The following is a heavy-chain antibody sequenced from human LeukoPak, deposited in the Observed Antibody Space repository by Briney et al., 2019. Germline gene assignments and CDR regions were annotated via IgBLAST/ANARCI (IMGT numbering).Heavy chain of an antibody. Sequence: GGSLRLSCAASGFTFSSYEMNWVRQAPGKGLEGVSYISSSGSTIYYADSVKGRFTISRDNAKNSLYLQMNSLRAEDTAVYYCARETIFGVVITPAVAFDIWGQGTMVTVSS. CDR2: ISSSGSTI. CDR3: ARETIFGVVITPAVAFDI. V-gene: IGHV3-48*03. J-gene: IGHJ3*02. CDR1: GFTFSSYE. D-gene: IGHD3-3*01.